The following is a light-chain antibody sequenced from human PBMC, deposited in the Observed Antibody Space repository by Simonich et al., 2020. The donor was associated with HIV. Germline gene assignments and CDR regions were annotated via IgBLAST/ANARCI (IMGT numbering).Light chain of an antibody. CDR2: DAS. CDR1: QDIRHY. Sequence: DIQMTQSPSSLSASVGDRVTITCQSSQDIRHYLNGYQQKPWKAHKLLFYDASNLETGVPSRFSGSGSGTDFTFTISSLQPEDIATYYCQQYDNLPYTFGQGTKLEIK. V-gene: IGKV1-33*01. CDR3: QQYDNLPYT. J-gene: IGKJ2*01.